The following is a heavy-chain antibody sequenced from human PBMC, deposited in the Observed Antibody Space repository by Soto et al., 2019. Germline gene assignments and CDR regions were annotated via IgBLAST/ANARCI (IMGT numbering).Heavy chain of an antibody. Sequence: QVQLQESGPGLVKPSQTLSLTCTVSGGSISSGGYYWSWIRQHPGQGLEWIAYIDYSGSTYYNPSPKTRVTISVDPSKNQFSLKPSTVPAADVAVYYGERRILATMYYVAYWGQGTLVTVSS. V-gene: IGHV4-31*03. CDR3: ERRILATMYYVAY. D-gene: IGHD5-12*01. J-gene: IGHJ4*02. CDR1: GGSISSGGYY. CDR2: IDYSGST.